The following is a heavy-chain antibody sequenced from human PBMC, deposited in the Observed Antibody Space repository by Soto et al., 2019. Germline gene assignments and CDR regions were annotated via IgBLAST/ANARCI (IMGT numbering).Heavy chain of an antibody. J-gene: IGHJ2*01. CDR3: AREIVDAVTTAWSLDR. CDR2: IGRGGDA. CDR1: GFTFNSSD. D-gene: IGHD4-17*01. Sequence: GSMGLSCAASGFTFNSSDMHWVRQRTGKGLEWVSAIGRGGDAYYPDSVKGRFTISRENAKNSLYLQMNSLRDGDTAVYYCAREIVDAVTTAWSLDRWVRGTLVPVSS. V-gene: IGHV3-13*01.